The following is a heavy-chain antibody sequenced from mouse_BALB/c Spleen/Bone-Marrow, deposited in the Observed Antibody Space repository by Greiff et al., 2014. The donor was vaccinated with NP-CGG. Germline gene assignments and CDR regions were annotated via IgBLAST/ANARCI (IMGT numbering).Heavy chain of an antibody. CDR3: AREGSY. Sequence: VMLVESGAELVRPGTSVKMSCKAAGYTFTNYWIGWIEQRPGHGLEWIGDIYCGGGYTNYNEKFKGKATLTADTSSNTTYMHLSSLTSEDSAIYYCAREGSYWGQGTLVTVSA. CDR2: IYCGGGYT. J-gene: IGHJ3*01. V-gene: IGHV1-63*02. CDR1: GYTFTNYW.